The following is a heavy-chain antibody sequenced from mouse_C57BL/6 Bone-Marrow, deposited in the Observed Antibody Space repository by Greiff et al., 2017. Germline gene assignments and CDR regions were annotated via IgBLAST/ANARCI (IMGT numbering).Heavy chain of an antibody. J-gene: IGHJ1*03. Sequence: ESGPGLVQPSQSLSLTCSVTGYSITSGYYWNWIRQFPGNKLEWMGYISYDGSNNYNPSLKNRISITRDTSKNQFFLKLNSVTTEDTATYYCARDNGSSGWYFDVWGTGTTVTVSS. CDR3: ARDNGSSGWYFDV. V-gene: IGHV3-6*01. D-gene: IGHD1-1*01. CDR2: ISYDGSN. CDR1: GYSITSGYY.